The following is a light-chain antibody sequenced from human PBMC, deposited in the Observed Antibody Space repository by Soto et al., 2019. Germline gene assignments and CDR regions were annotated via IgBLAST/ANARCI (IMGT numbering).Light chain of an antibody. V-gene: IGLV1-44*01. CDR2: SNN. J-gene: IGLJ3*02. CDR1: SSNIGINT. CDR3: AAWDDSLNGWV. Sequence: QSVLTQPPSASGTPGQRVTISCSGSSSNIGINTVNWYQQLPGTAPKVLMYSNNQRPSGVPDRFSGSKSGTSASLAISGLQSEDEADYYCAAWDDSLNGWVFGGGTKLPVL.